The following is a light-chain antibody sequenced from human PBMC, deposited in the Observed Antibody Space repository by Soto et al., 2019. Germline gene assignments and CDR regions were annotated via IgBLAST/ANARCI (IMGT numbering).Light chain of an antibody. CDR3: QQSYSTPPT. Sequence: DIHMTQSPSSLSASVVDRVTITCRASQSISSYLNWYQQKPGKAPKLLIYAASSLQSGVPSRFSGSGSGTDFTLTISSLQPEDFATYYCQQSYSTPPTFGQGTKVDIK. CDR1: QSISSY. CDR2: AAS. V-gene: IGKV1-39*01. J-gene: IGKJ1*01.